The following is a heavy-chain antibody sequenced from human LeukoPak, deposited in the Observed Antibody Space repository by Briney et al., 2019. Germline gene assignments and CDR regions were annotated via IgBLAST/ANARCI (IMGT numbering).Heavy chain of an antibody. D-gene: IGHD6-19*01. CDR3: ARGGSGWPLPFDY. Sequence: GGSLRLSCAASGFTFSSYWMSWARQAPGKGLEWVANIKQDGSEKYYVDSVKGRFTISRDNAKNSLYLQVNSLRAEDTAVYYCARGGSGWPLPFDYWGQGTLVTVSS. CDR2: IKQDGSEK. V-gene: IGHV3-7*01. J-gene: IGHJ4*02. CDR1: GFTFSSYW.